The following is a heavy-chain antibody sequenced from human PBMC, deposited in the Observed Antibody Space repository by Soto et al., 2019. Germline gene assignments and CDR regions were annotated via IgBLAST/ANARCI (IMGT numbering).Heavy chain of an antibody. CDR3: ARGSALIYGDYPGAGYFDF. J-gene: IGHJ4*02. CDR2: VHYTGTT. Sequence: QLQLQESGPRLVKPSETLSLTCTVSGASISSYYWRWIRQSPGRGLEWIGFVHYTGTTNYNPSLKIRVAMSLDSSKRQISLTLQSVTTADTAVYYCARGSALIYGDYPGAGYFDFWGQGILVTVSS. V-gene: IGHV4-59*01. D-gene: IGHD4-17*01. CDR1: GASISSYY.